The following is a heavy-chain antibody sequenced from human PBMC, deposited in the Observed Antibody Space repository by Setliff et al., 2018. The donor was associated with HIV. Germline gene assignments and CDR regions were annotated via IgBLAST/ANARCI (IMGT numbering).Heavy chain of an antibody. CDR3: ARDATRGGDFDF. CDR2: IKQDESEK. Sequence: GGSLRLSCAASGFTFSSSWMSWVRQAPGKGLEWVANIKQDESEKFYVDSVKGRFTISRDNAKNSLHLQMNSLSAEDTAVYYCARDATRGGDFDFWGQGTLVTVSS. D-gene: IGHD1-26*01. J-gene: IGHJ4*02. CDR1: GFTFSSSW. V-gene: IGHV3-7*01.